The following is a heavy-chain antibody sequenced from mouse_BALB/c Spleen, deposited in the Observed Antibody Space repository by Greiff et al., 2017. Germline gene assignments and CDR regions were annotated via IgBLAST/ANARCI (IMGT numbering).Heavy chain of an antibody. D-gene: IGHD2-14*01. CDR2: INPDSSTI. V-gene: IGHV4-1*02. Sequence: EVQLLESGGGLVQPGGSLKLSCAASGFAFSRYWMSWVRQAPGKGLEWIGEINPDSSTINYTPSLKDKFIISRDNAKNTLYLQMSKVRSEDTALYYCARLYDDGYYAMDYWGQGTSVTVSS. J-gene: IGHJ4*01. CDR1: GFAFSRYW. CDR3: ARLYDDGYYAMDY.